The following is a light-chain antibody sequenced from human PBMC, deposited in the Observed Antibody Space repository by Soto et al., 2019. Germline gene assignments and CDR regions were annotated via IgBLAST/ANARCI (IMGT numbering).Light chain of an antibody. CDR3: QSYDSSLRGPV. CDR2: GNN. V-gene: IGLV1-40*01. CDR1: SSNIGAGYD. J-gene: IGLJ2*01. Sequence: QSVLTQPPSVSGAPGQRVTISCTGSSSNIGAGYDVHWYQQLPGTAPKLLIYGNNNRPSGVPDRFSGSKSGTSASLAITGLQAEDEADYYCQSYDSSLRGPVFGGRTKLTVL.